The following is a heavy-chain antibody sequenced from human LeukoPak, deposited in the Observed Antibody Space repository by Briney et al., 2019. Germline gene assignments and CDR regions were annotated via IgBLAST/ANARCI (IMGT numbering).Heavy chain of an antibody. CDR1: GFSFSSYW. Sequence: GGSLRLSCVGSGFSFSSYWMTWVRQSPGKGPEWVANIKQDESERYTVDSVKGRFTISRDNAKNSVYLHMNSLRAEDTALYYCARLSAYYYGSYFYYYMDVWGKGTTVTVSS. J-gene: IGHJ6*03. D-gene: IGHD3-10*01. CDR3: ARLSAYYYGSYFYYYMDV. CDR2: IKQDESER. V-gene: IGHV3-7*01.